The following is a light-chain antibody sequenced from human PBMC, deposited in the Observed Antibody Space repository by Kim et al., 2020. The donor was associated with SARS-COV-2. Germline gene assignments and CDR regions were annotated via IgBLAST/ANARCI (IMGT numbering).Light chain of an antibody. CDR3: QQCGSSFQT. CDR2: DAS. Sequence: SPGERATRSCRASQSVSSNYLAWYQQKPGQAPRLLIYDASSRATGIPDRFSGSGSGTDFTLTISRLEPEDFAVYFCQQCGSSFQTFGQWTKVDIK. V-gene: IGKV3-20*01. CDR1: QSVSSNY. J-gene: IGKJ1*01.